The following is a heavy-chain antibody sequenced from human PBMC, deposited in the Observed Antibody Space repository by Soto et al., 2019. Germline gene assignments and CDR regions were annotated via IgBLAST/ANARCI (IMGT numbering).Heavy chain of an antibody. V-gene: IGHV4-38-2*02. CDR2: IYHSGST. J-gene: IGHJ4*02. CDR1: GYSISSGYY. D-gene: IGHD4-17*01. Sequence: ETLSLTCTVSGYSISSGYYWGWIRQPPGKGLEWIGSIYHSGSTYYNPSLKSRVTISVDTSKNQFSLKLSSVTAADTAVYYCARHDDYGDQPLDYWGQGTLVTVSS. CDR3: ARHDDYGDQPLDY.